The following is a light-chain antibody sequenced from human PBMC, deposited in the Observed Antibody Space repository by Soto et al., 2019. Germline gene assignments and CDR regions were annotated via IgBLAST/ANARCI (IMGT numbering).Light chain of an antibody. CDR2: DGS. Sequence: DIHLTQSPSTLSTSVGARVTITCRASQSVSYWLAWYQQKPGKAPNRLIYDGSTLATGVPPMFSGGGFGTEFTLNISSLQPDDSAMYYCQHYNTYSKAFGPGTRVEIK. J-gene: IGKJ3*01. CDR1: QSVSYW. CDR3: QHYNTYSKA. V-gene: IGKV1-5*01.